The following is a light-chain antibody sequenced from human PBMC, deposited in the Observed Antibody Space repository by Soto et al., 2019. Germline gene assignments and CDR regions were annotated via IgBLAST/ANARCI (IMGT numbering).Light chain of an antibody. J-gene: IGKJ1*01. CDR1: QSISSW. Sequence: DIQMTQSPSTLSASVGDRVTITCRASQSISSWLAWYQQKPGKAPKLLIYDASSLESGVPSRFSGSGSGTEFTLTISSLQPDDFATYHCQQYNSYSQQTFGQGTKVEIK. CDR2: DAS. CDR3: QQYNSYSQQT. V-gene: IGKV1-5*01.